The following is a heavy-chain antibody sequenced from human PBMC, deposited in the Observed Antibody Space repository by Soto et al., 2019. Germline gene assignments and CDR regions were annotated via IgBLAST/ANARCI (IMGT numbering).Heavy chain of an antibody. CDR3: ATVKRLGYSYGYFDY. CDR2: MNSNSGNT. Sequence: ASVKVSCKASGYTFTSYDINWVRQATGQGLELMGWMNSNSGNTGYAQKFQGRVTMTRNTSISTAYMELSSLRSEDTAVYYCATVKRLGYSYGYFDYWGQGTLVTVSS. J-gene: IGHJ4*02. V-gene: IGHV1-8*01. CDR1: GYTFTSYD. D-gene: IGHD5-18*01.